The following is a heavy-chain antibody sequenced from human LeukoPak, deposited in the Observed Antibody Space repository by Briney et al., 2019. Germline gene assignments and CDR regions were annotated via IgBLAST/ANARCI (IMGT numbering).Heavy chain of an antibody. Sequence: PGGSLRLSCAASGFTFSRYWMSWVRQASGKGLEWVANIKQDGSEKYYVDSVRGRFTISRDNAKNSLYLQMNSLRAEDTAVYYCARNPISPGLGDIWGQGTMVTVS. CDR2: IKQDGSEK. J-gene: IGHJ3*02. V-gene: IGHV3-7*01. CDR1: GFTFSRYW. CDR3: ARNPISPGLGDI. D-gene: IGHD3-9*01.